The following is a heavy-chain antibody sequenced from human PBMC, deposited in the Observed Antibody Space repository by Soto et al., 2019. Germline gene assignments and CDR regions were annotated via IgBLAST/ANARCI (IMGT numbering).Heavy chain of an antibody. CDR3: AREGVGDSSGAPMLFDF. Sequence: EVQLVESGGGLVQPGGSLRLSCEASGFTFSTYWMSWVRQAPGKGLEWVANIIQDGGDKYYVDSVKGRFTIFRDNAKNSLYLQMNSLRVEDTAVYHCAREGVGDSSGAPMLFDFWGQGILVTVSS. CDR1: GFTFSTYW. J-gene: IGHJ4*02. D-gene: IGHD3-22*01. V-gene: IGHV3-7*03. CDR2: IIQDGGDK.